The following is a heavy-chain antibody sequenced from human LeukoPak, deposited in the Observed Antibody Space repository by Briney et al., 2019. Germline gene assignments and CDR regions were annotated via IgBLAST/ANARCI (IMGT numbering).Heavy chain of an antibody. CDR1: GYSFTSYW. Sequence: GESLKISCKSSGYSFTSYWIAWVRQMPGKGLEWMGILYPGDSDTRYSPSFQGQVTISADKSISTAYLQWSSLKASDTAMYYCARLLMMQSGAFDYWGQGTLVTVSS. V-gene: IGHV5-51*01. D-gene: IGHD3-16*01. CDR3: ARLLMMQSGAFDY. CDR2: LYPGDSDT. J-gene: IGHJ4*02.